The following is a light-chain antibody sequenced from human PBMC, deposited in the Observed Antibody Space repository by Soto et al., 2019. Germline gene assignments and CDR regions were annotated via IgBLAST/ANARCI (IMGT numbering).Light chain of an antibody. V-gene: IGLV9-49*01. CDR2: VGTGGIVG. CDR3: GADHGSGNNFVGV. Sequence: QAVVSQPPSASASLGASVTLTCTLSSGYSNYKVDWYQQRPGKGPRFVMRVGTGGIVGSKGDGIPDRFSVLGSGLNRYLNIKNIQEEDESDYHCGADHGSGNNFVGVFGGGTKLTVL. CDR1: SGYSNYK. J-gene: IGLJ3*02.